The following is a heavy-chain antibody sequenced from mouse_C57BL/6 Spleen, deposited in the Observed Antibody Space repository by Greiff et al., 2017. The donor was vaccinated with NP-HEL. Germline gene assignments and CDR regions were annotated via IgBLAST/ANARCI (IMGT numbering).Heavy chain of an antibody. CDR2: ISNGGGST. CDR1: GFTFSDYY. Sequence: EVKVEESGGGLVQPGGSLKLSCAASGFTFSDYYMYWVRQTPEKRLEWVAYISNGGGSTYYPDTVKGRFTISRDNAKNTLYLQMSRLKSEDTAMYYCARPYYDYDEGFAYWGQGTLVTVSA. J-gene: IGHJ3*01. D-gene: IGHD2-4*01. V-gene: IGHV5-12*01. CDR3: ARPYYDYDEGFAY.